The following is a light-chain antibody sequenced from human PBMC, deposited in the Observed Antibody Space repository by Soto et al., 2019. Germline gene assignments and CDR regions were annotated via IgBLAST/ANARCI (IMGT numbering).Light chain of an antibody. V-gene: IGLV1-40*01. CDR3: QSSDSTLRGV. J-gene: IGLJ2*01. Sequence: SVLTQPPSVSGAPGQRVTISCTGSSSNIGAGYDVHWYQQLPGTAPKLLIYGNSNRPSGVPDRFSASKSGTSASLAITGLQAEDEADYYCQSSDSTLRGVFGGGTKVTVL. CDR1: SSNIGAGYD. CDR2: GNS.